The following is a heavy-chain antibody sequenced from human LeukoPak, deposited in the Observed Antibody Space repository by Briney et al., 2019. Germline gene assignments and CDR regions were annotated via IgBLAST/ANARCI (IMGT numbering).Heavy chain of an antibody. CDR2: IWYDGSNK. J-gene: IGHJ4*02. CDR3: VRELPPVVQYYFDY. Sequence: GRSLRLSCAASGFTFSDYGMHWVRQAPGKGLEWVAVIWYDGSNKYYADSVKGRFTISRDNSRNTLYLQMNSLRDEDTAVYYCVRELPPVVQYYFDYWGPGTLVTVSS. CDR1: GFTFSDYG. V-gene: IGHV3-33*01. D-gene: IGHD3-22*01.